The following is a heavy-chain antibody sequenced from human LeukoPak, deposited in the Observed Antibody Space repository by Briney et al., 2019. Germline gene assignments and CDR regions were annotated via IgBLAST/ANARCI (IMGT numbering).Heavy chain of an antibody. V-gene: IGHV1-24*01. J-gene: IGHJ5*02. Sequence: ASVKVSFKVSGYTLTELSMHWVRQAPGKGLEWMGGFDPEDGETIYAQKFQGRVTMTEDTSTDTAYMELSSLRSEDPAVYYCATERPGIAAAGTLNWFDPWGQGTLVTVSS. CDR3: ATERPGIAAAGTLNWFDP. CDR2: FDPEDGET. CDR1: GYTLTELS. D-gene: IGHD6-13*01.